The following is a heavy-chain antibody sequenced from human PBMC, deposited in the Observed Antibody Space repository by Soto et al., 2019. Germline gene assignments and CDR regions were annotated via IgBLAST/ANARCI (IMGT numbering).Heavy chain of an antibody. V-gene: IGHV1-69*08. Sequence: QVQLVQSGAEVKKPGSSVKVSCKASGGTFSSYTISWVRQAPGQGLEWMGRIIPILGIANYAQKFQGRVTITADKSTSTAYMELSSLRSEDTAVYYCARDARLTTVTPQHWGQGTLVTVSS. CDR2: IIPILGIA. CDR3: ARDARLTTVTPQH. J-gene: IGHJ1*01. D-gene: IGHD4-17*01. CDR1: GGTFSSYT.